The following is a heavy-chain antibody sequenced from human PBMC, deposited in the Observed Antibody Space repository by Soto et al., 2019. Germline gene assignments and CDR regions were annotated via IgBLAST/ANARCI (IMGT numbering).Heavy chain of an antibody. V-gene: IGHV4-34*01. CDR2: INHLGST. J-gene: IGHJ6*02. CDR3: VRGKPCVHYGMDV. CDR1: GGSLSDYH. D-gene: IGHD2-21*01. Sequence: SETLSLTCALYGGSLSDYHWIWVRQPPGKGLDWIGEINHLGSTGYKPSLKSRVTISVDTSKTQFSLKLSSVTAADTAVYYCVRGKPCVHYGMDVWGQGTTVTVSS.